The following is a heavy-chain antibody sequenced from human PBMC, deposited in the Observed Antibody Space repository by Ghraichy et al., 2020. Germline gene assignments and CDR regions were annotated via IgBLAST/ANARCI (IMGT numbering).Heavy chain of an antibody. J-gene: IGHJ4*02. CDR2: IYSSQST. D-gene: IGHD2-21*02. Sequence: SETLSLTCTVSGGSISGGPKTDYYWSWIRQPAGKGLEWIGRIYSSQSTHYNPSIQSRLTMSIDMSKNQFSLRLTSVTAADTAVYYCARTTRSLVTSRWGYFDSWGQGALVTVSS. CDR1: GGPKTDYY. V-gene: IGHV4-61*02. CDR3: ARTTRSLVTSRWGYFDS.